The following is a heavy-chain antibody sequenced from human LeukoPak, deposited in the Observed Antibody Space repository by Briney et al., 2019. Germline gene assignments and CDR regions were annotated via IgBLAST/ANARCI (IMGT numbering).Heavy chain of an antibody. J-gene: IGHJ4*02. CDR1: GFTVSSNY. CDR2: IYSGGST. Sequence: GGSLRLSCAASGFTVSSNYMSWVRQAPGKGLEWVSVIYSGGSTYYADSVKGRFTISRDNSKNTLYLQMNSLRAEDTAVYYCASETPYFLFDYWGQGTLVTVSS. V-gene: IGHV3-66*02. D-gene: IGHD2-21*01. CDR3: ASETPYFLFDY.